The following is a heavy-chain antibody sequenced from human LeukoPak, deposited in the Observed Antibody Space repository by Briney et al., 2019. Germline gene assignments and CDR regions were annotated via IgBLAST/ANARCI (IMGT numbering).Heavy chain of an antibody. V-gene: IGHV3-30-3*01. CDR3: AREWAAAGTFDY. CDR1: GFTFSSYA. Sequence: GGSLRLSCAASGFTFSSYAVHWVRQAPGKGLEWVAVISYDGSNKYYADSVKGRFTISRDNSKNTLYLQMNSLRAEDTAVYYCAREWAAAGTFDYWGQGTLVTVSS. D-gene: IGHD6-13*01. J-gene: IGHJ4*02. CDR2: ISYDGSNK.